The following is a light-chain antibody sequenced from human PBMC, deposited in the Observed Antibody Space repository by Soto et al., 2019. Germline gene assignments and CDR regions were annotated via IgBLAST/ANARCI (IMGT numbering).Light chain of an antibody. CDR1: SSDVGAFNY. J-gene: IGLJ3*02. CDR2: EVS. CDR3: SSYTNSGTVV. V-gene: IGLV2-14*01. Sequence: QSALTQPASVSGSPGQSITISCTGTSSDVGAFNYVSWYQQHPARVPKLMIYEVSNRPSGVSNRFSGSKSGNTASLTISGLQAEDEADYYCSSYTNSGTVVFGGGTKVTVL.